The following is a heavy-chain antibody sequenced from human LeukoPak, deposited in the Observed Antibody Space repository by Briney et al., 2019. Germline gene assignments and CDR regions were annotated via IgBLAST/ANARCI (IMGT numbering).Heavy chain of an antibody. D-gene: IGHD4-11*01. J-gene: IGHJ4*02. V-gene: IGHV1-2*02. CDR1: VYTFSYNY. CDR3: ARDPSSVTLYFFDY. CDR2: IDANNGDT. Sequence: ASVTVSFKASVYTFSYNYIHWLRQAPGQGLEWMGWIDANNGDTKSAQKFQGRVTMSRDTSISTAYMDLSSLSPDDAAVYYCARDPSSVTLYFFDYWGQGTLVTVSS.